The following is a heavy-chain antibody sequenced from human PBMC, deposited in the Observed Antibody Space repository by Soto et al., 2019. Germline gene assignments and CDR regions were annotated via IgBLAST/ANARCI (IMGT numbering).Heavy chain of an antibody. V-gene: IGHV3-48*03. J-gene: IGHJ4*02. CDR3: VRDTMRASAAASLDY. CDR2: ISVSGNII. D-gene: IGHD2-2*01. Sequence: PGWSLRLSCASSGFTFITYEFKWVRQAPGRGLEWISYISVSGNIIKYAESVKGRFTISRDNAENSLHLHMSNLRVDDTALYFCVRDTMRASAAASLDYWGQGTQVTVSS. CDR1: GFTFITYE.